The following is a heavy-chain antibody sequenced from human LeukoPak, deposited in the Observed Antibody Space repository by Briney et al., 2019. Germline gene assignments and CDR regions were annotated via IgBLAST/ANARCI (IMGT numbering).Heavy chain of an antibody. CDR3: ARDGARFGELLSYIDY. Sequence: PGGSLRLSCAASGFTFSSYAMHWVRQAPGKGLEWVAVISYDGSNKYYADSVKGRFTISRDNSKNTMYLQMNSLREADTAVYERARDGARFGELLSYIDYWGQGTLVTVSS. CDR2: ISYDGSNK. J-gene: IGHJ4*02. CDR1: GFTFSSYA. D-gene: IGHD3-10*02. V-gene: IGHV3-30-3*01.